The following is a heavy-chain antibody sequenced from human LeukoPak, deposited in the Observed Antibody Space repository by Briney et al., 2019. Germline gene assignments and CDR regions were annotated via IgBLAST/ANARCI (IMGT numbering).Heavy chain of an antibody. Sequence: PGGSLRLSCAASGFTFSSYAMSWVRQAPGKGLEWVSSVSGSGGYTYYAGSVKGRFTISRDNSENTLYLQMNSLRAEDTPIYHCAKDRPNYYDSSGHYYRRDGDYWGQGTLVTVSS. V-gene: IGHV3-23*01. CDR1: GFTFSSYA. CDR3: AKDRPNYYDSSGHYYRRDGDY. J-gene: IGHJ4*02. CDR2: VSGSGGYT. D-gene: IGHD3-22*01.